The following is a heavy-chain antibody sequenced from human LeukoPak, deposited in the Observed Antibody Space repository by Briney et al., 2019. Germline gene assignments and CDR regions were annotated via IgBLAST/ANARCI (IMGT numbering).Heavy chain of an antibody. V-gene: IGHV3-23*01. Sequence: PGGSLRLSCAASGFTFSSYAMSWVRQAPGKGLEWVSAVSGSGGSTYYADSVKGRFTISRDNSKNTLYLQMNSLRAEDTAVYYCAKGEDILTGYYSIWGQGTLVTVSS. J-gene: IGHJ4*02. CDR1: GFTFSSYA. CDR2: VSGSGGST. CDR3: AKGEDILTGYYSI. D-gene: IGHD3-9*01.